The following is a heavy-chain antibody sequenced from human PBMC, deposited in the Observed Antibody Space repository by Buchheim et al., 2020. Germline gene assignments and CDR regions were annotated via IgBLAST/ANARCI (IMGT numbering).Heavy chain of an antibody. CDR1: GGTFSSYA. V-gene: IGHV1-69*06. CDR2: IIPIFGPA. J-gene: IGHJ6*02. D-gene: IGHD2-2*01. Sequence: QVQLVQSGAEVKKPGSSVKVSCKASGGTFSSYAISWVRQAPGQGLEWMGGIIPIFGPANYAQKFQGRVTITADKSTSTAYMELSSLRSEDTAVYYCARGGKDIVVVPAAVYYYYGMDVWGQGTT. CDR3: ARGGKDIVVVPAAVYYYYGMDV.